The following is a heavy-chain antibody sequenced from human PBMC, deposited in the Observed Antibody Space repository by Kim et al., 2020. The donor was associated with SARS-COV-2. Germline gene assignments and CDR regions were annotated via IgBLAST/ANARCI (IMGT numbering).Heavy chain of an antibody. V-gene: IGHV3-9*01. J-gene: IGHJ4*02. CDR3: AKESMIDWYFGY. Sequence: GYAGCVKGQFTVTRDNAKNSLLLQMSGLRPEDTALYFCAKESMIDWYFGYWGQGTPVTVSS. D-gene: IGHD3-16*01.